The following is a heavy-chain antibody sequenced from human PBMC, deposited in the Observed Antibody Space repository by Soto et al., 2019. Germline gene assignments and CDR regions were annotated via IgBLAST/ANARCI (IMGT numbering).Heavy chain of an antibody. D-gene: IGHD3-3*01. V-gene: IGHV4-4*07. CDR1: GGAINSYY. J-gene: IGHJ5*02. CDR3: ARGQRFSDGDDP. CDR2: IYSSGST. Sequence: SETLSLTCTVSGGAINSYYWTWIRQPAGKGLEWIGRIYSSGSTKYNPSLQSRVTMSLDTSKNQFSPRLTAVTAADTAVSYCARGQRFSDGDDPWGPGTLVTVS.